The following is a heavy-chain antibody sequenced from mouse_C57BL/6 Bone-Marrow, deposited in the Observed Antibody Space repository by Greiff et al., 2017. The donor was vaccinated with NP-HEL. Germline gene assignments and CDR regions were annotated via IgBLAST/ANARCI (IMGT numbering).Heavy chain of an antibody. CDR1: GYSFTSYW. Sequence: QVQLQHSGAELAKPGASVTLSCKASGYSFTSYWMHWVQQRPGQGLEWIGYINPSSGYTKYNQKFKDKATLTADKSSSTAYMQLSRLTYEDSAVYYKARLLHYFDYWGQGTTLTVSS. CDR3: ARLLHYFDY. CDR2: INPSSGYT. J-gene: IGHJ2*01. D-gene: IGHD1-1*01. V-gene: IGHV1-7*01.